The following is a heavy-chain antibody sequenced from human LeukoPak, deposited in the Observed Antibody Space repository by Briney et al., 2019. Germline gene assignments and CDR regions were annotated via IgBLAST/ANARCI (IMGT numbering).Heavy chain of an antibody. D-gene: IGHD1-1*01. Sequence: GRSLRLSCAASGFTFSTYGMHWVRQAPGKGLEWVAVLSHDGTNNADSVKGRFTISRDNSKNTLYLQMNSLRAEDTAVYYCASGFLRNWYCLGDYWGQGTLVTVSS. CDR1: GFTFSTYG. V-gene: IGHV3-30*03. CDR2: LSHDGTN. CDR3: ASGFLRNWYCLGDY. J-gene: IGHJ4*02.